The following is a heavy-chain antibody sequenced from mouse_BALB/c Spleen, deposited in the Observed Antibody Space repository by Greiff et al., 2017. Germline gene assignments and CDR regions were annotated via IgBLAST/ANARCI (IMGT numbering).Heavy chain of an antibody. CDR3: ARRDGNYVRAMDY. CDR2: INPSTGYT. J-gene: IGHJ4*01. Sequence: VKLQQSGAELAKPGASVKMSCKASGYTFTSYWMHWVKQRPGQGLEWIGYINPSTGYTEYNQKFKDKATLTADKSSSTAYMQLSSLTSEDSAVYYCARRDGNYVRAMDYWGQGTSVTVSS. D-gene: IGHD2-1*01. CDR1: GYTFTSYW. V-gene: IGHV1-7*01.